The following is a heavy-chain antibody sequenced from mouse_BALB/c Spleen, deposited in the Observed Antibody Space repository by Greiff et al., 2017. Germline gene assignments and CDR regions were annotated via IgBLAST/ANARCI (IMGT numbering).Heavy chain of an antibody. CDR1: GFSLTGYG. Sequence: VKLMESGPGLVAPSQSLSITCTVSGFSLTGYGVNWVRQPPGKGLEWLGMIWGDGSTDYNSALKSRLSISKDNSKGQVFLKMNSLQTDDTARYYWARYGNYGYFDVWGAGTTVTVSS. CDR3: ARYGNYGYFDV. J-gene: IGHJ1*01. CDR2: IWGDGST. V-gene: IGHV2-6-7*01. D-gene: IGHD2-1*01.